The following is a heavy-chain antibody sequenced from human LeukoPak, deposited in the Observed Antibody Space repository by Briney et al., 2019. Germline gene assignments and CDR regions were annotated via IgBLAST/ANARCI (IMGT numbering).Heavy chain of an antibody. D-gene: IGHD2-2*01. Sequence: GGSLRLSCAASGFTFSSYSMNWVRQAPGKRLEGVSSIGSSSSYIYYADSVKGRFTISRDNAKNSLYLQMDSLRAEDTAVYYCARGQLLDAFDIWGQGTMVTVSS. J-gene: IGHJ3*02. CDR2: IGSSSSYI. CDR3: ARGQLLDAFDI. CDR1: GFTFSSYS. V-gene: IGHV3-21*01.